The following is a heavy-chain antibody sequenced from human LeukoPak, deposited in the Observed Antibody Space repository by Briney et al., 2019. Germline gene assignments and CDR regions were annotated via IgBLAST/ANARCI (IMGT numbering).Heavy chain of an antibody. Sequence: GGSLRLSCAVSGFTFCSYWMHWVRQAPRNGLVWVSRMNSDESSTNYADSVMGRFTISREHAKNTLYLQMTSLRAEDTAEYCCASTLSSSPHWGRGTMVTISS. CDR3: ASTLSSSPH. D-gene: IGHD6-6*01. CDR2: MNSDESST. J-gene: IGHJ4*02. CDR1: GFTFCSYW. V-gene: IGHV3-74*01.